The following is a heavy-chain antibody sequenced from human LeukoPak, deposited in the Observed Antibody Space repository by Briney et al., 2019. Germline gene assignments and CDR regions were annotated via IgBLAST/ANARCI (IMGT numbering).Heavy chain of an antibody. Sequence: GGSLRLSCAASGFTFSGSAMHWVRQASGRGLEWVGRIRSKANSYATAYAASVKGRFTISRDDSKNTLYLQMNSLKTEDTAVYYCTTDPPYYDILTGYYIWGQGTLVTVSS. V-gene: IGHV3-73*01. CDR3: TTDPPYYDILTGYYI. CDR1: GFTFSGSA. D-gene: IGHD3-9*01. CDR2: IRSKANSYAT. J-gene: IGHJ4*02.